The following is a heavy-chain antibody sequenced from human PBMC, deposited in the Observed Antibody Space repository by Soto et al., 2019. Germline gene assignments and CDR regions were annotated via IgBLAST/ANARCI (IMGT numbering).Heavy chain of an antibody. CDR1: GGSISSYY. V-gene: IGHV4-59*01. CDR2: IYYSGST. Sequence: QVQLQESGPGLVKPSETLSLTCTVSGGSISSYYWSWIRQPPGKGLEWIGYIYYSGSTNYNPSLKSRVTISVDTSKNQFSLTLSSVTAADTAVYYCARIVGATGAWFDPWGQGTLVTVYS. J-gene: IGHJ5*02. CDR3: ARIVGATGAWFDP. D-gene: IGHD1-26*01.